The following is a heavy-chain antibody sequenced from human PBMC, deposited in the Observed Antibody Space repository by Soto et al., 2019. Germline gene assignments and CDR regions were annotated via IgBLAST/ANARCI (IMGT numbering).Heavy chain of an antibody. V-gene: IGHV3-66*01. CDR2: IYSGGST. CDR3: ARVYGSGSYKSFDI. D-gene: IGHD3-10*01. Sequence: GGFLRLSCAASGFTVSSNYMSWVRQAPGKGLEWVSVIYSGGSTYYADSMKGRFTISRDNSKNALYLQMNSLRAEDTAVYYCARVYGSGSYKSFDIWGQGTMVTVSS. CDR1: GFTVSSNY. J-gene: IGHJ3*02.